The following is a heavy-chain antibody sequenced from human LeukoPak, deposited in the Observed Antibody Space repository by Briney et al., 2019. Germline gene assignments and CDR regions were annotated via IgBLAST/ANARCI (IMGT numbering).Heavy chain of an antibody. J-gene: IGHJ4*02. CDR1: GYTFTGYY. CDR2: INPDSGGT. Sequence: ASVKVSCKASGYTFTGYYMHWVRQAPGQGLEWMGWINPDSGGTNYAQKFQGRVTMTRDTSISTAYMELSSLRSEDTAVYYCARVWWRPFQLDYWGQGTLVTVSS. V-gene: IGHV1-2*02. CDR3: ARVWWRPFQLDY. D-gene: IGHD2-21*02.